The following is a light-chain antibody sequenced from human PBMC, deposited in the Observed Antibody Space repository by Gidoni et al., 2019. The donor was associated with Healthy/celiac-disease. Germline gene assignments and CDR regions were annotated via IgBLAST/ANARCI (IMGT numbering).Light chain of an antibody. CDR1: QSISSY. V-gene: IGKV1-39*01. CDR2: AAS. J-gene: IGKJ1*01. Sequence: RVTITCRASQSISSYLNWYQQKPGKAPKLLIYAASSLQSGVPSRFSGSGSGTDFTLTISSLQPEDFATYYCQQSYSTPRTFGQGTKVEIK. CDR3: QQSYSTPRT.